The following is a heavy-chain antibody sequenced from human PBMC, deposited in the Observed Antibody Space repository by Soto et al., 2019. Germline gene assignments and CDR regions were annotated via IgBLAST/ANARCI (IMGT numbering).Heavy chain of an antibody. CDR2: ISGSGGST. Sequence: GGSLRLSCAASGFTFTIFTMSWVRQSPGKGLEWVSTISGSGGSTYYADAVKGRFSISRDNSMGTLYLQMKSLRVEDTAIYYCAKEVSLGSTVDLGYWGQGTLVTVSS. V-gene: IGHV3-23*01. J-gene: IGHJ4*02. CDR3: AKEVSLGSTVDLGY. CDR1: GFTFTIFT. D-gene: IGHD7-27*01.